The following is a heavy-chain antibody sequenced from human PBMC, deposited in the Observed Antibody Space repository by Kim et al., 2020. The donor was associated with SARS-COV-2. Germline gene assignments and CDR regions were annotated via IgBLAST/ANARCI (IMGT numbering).Heavy chain of an antibody. Sequence: SETLSLTCTVSGDSITSYYWGWIRQPPGKGLEWIGHIYYSGSTNYNPSLNSRVTISLDTSKSQFSLNLNSVTAADTAVYYCARCSYYYGMDVWGQGTTVT. J-gene: IGHJ6*02. CDR3: ARCSYYYGMDV. CDR2: IYYSGST. CDR1: GDSITSYY. V-gene: IGHV4-59*01.